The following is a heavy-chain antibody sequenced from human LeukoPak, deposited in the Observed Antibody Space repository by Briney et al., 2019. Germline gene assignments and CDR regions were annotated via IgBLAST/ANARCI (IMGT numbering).Heavy chain of an antibody. V-gene: IGHV3-7*03. Sequence: GGSLRLSCAASVFAFSNYWMTWVRQAPGKGLEWVGNIKQDGSDKNYVDSVRGRFAISRNNAKSSLFLQMNSLRAEDTAVYYCARDSGWFRFDYWGQGTLVTVSS. D-gene: IGHD6-13*01. CDR3: ARDSGWFRFDY. CDR2: IKQDGSDK. J-gene: IGHJ4*02. CDR1: VFAFSNYW.